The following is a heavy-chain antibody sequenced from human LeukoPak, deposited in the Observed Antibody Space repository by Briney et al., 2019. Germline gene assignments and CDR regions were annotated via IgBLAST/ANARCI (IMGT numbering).Heavy chain of an antibody. CDR3: ARGGGPPSYFDY. CDR2: IHYSGNT. J-gene: IGHJ4*02. CDR1: GGSISSGGYY. V-gene: IGHV4-61*08. D-gene: IGHD3-16*01. Sequence: SQTLSLTCTVSGGSISSGGYYWSWLRQPPGKALEWIGYIHYSGNTNYNPSLKSRVTISLDTSRNQFSVKLISVTAADTAVYYCARGGGPPSYFDYWAQGILVTASS.